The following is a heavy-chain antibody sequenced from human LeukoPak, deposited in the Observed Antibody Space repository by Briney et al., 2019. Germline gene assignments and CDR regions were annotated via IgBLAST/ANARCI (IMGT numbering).Heavy chain of an antibody. J-gene: IGHJ4*02. CDR1: GFTFDDYA. CDR2: ISWNSGSI. D-gene: IGHD4-17*01. V-gene: IGHV3-9*01. Sequence: PGGSLRLSCAASGFTFDDYAMHWVRQAPGKGLEWVSGISWNSGSIGYADSVKGRFTISRDNAKNSLYLQMYYCAKEPSNGDYGPDYFDYWGQGTLVTVSS. CDR3: PDYFDY.